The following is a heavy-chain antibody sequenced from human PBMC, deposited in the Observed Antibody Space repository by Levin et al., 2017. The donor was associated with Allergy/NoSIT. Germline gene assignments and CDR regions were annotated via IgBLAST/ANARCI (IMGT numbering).Heavy chain of an antibody. CDR3: DPGHVVGATTGY. J-gene: IGHJ4*02. D-gene: IGHD1-26*01. V-gene: IGHV3-30-3*01. CDR2: ISYDGSNK. CDR1: GFTFSSYA. Sequence: GGSLRLSCAASGFTFSSYAMHWVRQAPGKGLEWVAVISYDGSNKYYADSVKGRFTISRDNSKNTLYLQMNSLRAEDTAVYYCDPGHVVGATTGYWGQGTLVTVSS.